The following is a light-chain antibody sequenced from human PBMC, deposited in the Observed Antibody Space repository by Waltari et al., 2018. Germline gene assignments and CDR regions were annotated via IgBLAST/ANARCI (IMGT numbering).Light chain of an antibody. V-gene: IGKV3-20*01. CDR2: DAS. J-gene: IGKJ4*01. CDR1: QTVSKNY. CDR3: QQCAISPLT. Sequence: EIVLTQSPGTLSLSPGERATLSCRASQTVSKNYLAGYQQKPGQAPRLLIDDASNRDPGIPDRFSGSGSGTDFTLTISRLEPEDFAVYYCQQCAISPLTFGGGTKVEI.